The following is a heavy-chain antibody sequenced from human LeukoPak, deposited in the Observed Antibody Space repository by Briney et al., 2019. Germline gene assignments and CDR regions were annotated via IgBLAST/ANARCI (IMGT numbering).Heavy chain of an antibody. CDR3: ARDLFVAAATESYYYYYMDV. D-gene: IGHD6-13*01. CDR1: GGSISSSSYY. V-gene: IGHV4-39*07. CDR2: IYYSGST. Sequence: PSETLSLTCTVSGGSISSSSYYWGWIRQPPGKGLEWIGSIYYSGSTYYNPSLKSRVTMSVDTSKNQFSLKLSSVTAADTAVYYCARDLFVAAATESYYYYYMDVWGKGTTVTISS. J-gene: IGHJ6*03.